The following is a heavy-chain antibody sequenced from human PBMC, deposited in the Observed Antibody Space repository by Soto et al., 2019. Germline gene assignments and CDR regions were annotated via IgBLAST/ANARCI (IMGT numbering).Heavy chain of an antibody. D-gene: IGHD3-3*01. CDR1: GGTFSSYA. V-gene: IGHV1-69*01. CDR2: IIPIFGTA. Sequence: QVQLVQSGAEVKKPGSSVKVSCKASGGTFSSYAISWVRQAPGQGLEWMGGIIPIFGTANYAQKFQGRVTITADEYRSTGYMELSSLRSEDTAVYYCARPSGYNDAFDIWGQGTMVTVSS. J-gene: IGHJ3*02. CDR3: ARPSGYNDAFDI.